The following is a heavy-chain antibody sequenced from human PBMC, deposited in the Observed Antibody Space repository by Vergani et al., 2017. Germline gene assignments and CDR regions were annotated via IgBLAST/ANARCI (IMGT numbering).Heavy chain of an antibody. CDR3: ARGTSDANGYSYGNPYAFDI. D-gene: IGHD5-18*01. CDR1: GGTFSSYA. V-gene: IGHV1-69*01. CDR2: IIPIFGTA. J-gene: IGHJ3*02. Sequence: QVQLVQSGAEVKKPGSSVKVSCKASGGTFSSYAISWVRQAPGQGLEWMGGIIPIFGTANYAQKFQGRVTITADESTSTAYMELSSLRSEDTAVYYCARGTSDANGYSYGNPYAFDIWGQGTMVTVSS.